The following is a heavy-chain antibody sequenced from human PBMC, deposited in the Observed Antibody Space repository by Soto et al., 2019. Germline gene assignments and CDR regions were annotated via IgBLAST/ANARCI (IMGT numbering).Heavy chain of an antibody. CDR3: AGLYHYDSSGYYDY. D-gene: IGHD3-22*01. V-gene: IGHV1-46*01. J-gene: IGHJ4*02. CDR2: INPSGGRT. CDR1: GNSFTTYY. Sequence: QVQLVQSGAEVKKPGASVKVSCKASGNSFTTYYMNWVRQAPGQGLEWMGIINPSGGRTTYAQKFQGRVTMTRDTSTSTFHMELSSLTSEDTAVYYCAGLYHYDSSGYYDYWGQGTLVTVSS.